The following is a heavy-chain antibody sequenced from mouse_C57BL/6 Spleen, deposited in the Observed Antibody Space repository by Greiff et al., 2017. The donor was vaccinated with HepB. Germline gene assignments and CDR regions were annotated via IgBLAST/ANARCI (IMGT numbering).Heavy chain of an antibody. Sequence: EVQLVESGGGLVKPGGSLKLSCAASGFTFSDYGMHWVRQAPEKGLEWVAYISSGSSTIYYADTVKGRFTISRDNAKNTLFLQMTSLRSEDTAMYYCARPSGYYGLNWYFDVWGTGTTVTVSS. V-gene: IGHV5-17*01. J-gene: IGHJ1*03. CDR1: GFTFSDYG. CDR3: ARPSGYYGLNWYFDV. CDR2: ISSGSSTI. D-gene: IGHD1-1*01.